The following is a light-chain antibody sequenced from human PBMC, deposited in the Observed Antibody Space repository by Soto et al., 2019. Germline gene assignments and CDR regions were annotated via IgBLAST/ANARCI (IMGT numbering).Light chain of an antibody. CDR1: QSVSSN. CDR2: GTS. CDR3: QQYENWPQLT. J-gene: IGKJ4*01. V-gene: IGKV3-15*01. Sequence: EIVMTQSPATLSVSPGERATLSCRASQSVSSNLAWYQQKPGQSPRLLIYGTSTRATGIPARFSGSGSGTEFTLTISSLQSEDIAVYYCQQYENWPQLTFGGGTKVDIK.